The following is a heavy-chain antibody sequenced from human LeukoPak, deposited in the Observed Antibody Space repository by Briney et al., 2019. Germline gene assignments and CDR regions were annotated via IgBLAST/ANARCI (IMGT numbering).Heavy chain of an antibody. Sequence: ASVKVSCKASGYVFTDYHIHWVRQAPGQGLEWMGRINPNSGGTTYAQKFQDRVTMTRDTSINTAYMELSRLNSDDTAIYYCATPGGILWFGDQDGMDVWGHGTTVAVSS. CDR1: GYVFTDYH. V-gene: IGHV1-2*06. CDR2: INPNSGGT. J-gene: IGHJ6*02. D-gene: IGHD3-10*01. CDR3: ATPGGILWFGDQDGMDV.